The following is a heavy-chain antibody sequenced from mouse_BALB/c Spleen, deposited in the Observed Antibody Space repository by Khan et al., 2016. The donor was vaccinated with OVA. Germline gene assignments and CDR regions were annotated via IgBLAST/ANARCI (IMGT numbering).Heavy chain of an antibody. CDR1: GYIFTSYW. J-gene: IGHJ3*01. CDR2: IYPGTGSI. V-gene: IGHV1-76*01. Sequence: QVQLKQSGAELVRPGASVKLSCKTSGYIFTSYWIHWVKQRSGQGLEWIARIYPGTGSIYYNEKFKGKATLTADKSSSPAFMQPSSLKSADSAGCVSARGGDADGAWFAYWGQGTLVTVSA. CDR3: ARGGDADGAWFAY.